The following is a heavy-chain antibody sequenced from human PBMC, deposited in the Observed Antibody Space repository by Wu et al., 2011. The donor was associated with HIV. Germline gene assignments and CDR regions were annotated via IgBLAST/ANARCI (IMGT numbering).Heavy chain of an antibody. J-gene: IGHJ5*02. D-gene: IGHD3-10*01. CDR2: ISAYNGNT. CDR1: GYTFTSYG. V-gene: IGHV1-18*01. CDR3: ARAFYDAGSYSPNWFDP. Sequence: QVQLVQSGAEVKKPGASVKVSCKASGYTFTSYGITWVRQAPGQGLEWMGWISAYNGNTNYAQNLQGRVTMTTDTSTSTAYMELRSLRSDDTAVYYCARAFYDAGSYSPNWFDPWGQGTLVTVSS.